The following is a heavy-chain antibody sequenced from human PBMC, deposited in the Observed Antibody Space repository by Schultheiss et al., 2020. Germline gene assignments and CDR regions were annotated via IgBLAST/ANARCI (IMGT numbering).Heavy chain of an antibody. CDR3: ARERAESFEPGYHYLDV. J-gene: IGHJ6*03. CDR1: GYTFSNYD. V-gene: IGHV1-8*01. D-gene: IGHD3-10*01. CDR2: MNPKSGNT. Sequence: ASVKVSCKASGYTFSNYDINWVRQGTGQGLEWMGWMNPKSGNTGYAQKFQGRVTMTRDTSITTAYMELSSLRSDDTAVYYCARERAESFEPGYHYLDVWGKGTTVTVSS.